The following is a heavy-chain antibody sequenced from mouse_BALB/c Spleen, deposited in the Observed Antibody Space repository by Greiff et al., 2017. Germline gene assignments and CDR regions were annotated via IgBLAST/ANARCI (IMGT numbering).Heavy chain of an antibody. CDR1: GYSITSDYA. V-gene: IGHV3-2*02. CDR3: ASDGNYVGAMDY. J-gene: IGHJ4*01. D-gene: IGHD2-1*01. Sequence: EVKLQESGPGLVKPSQSLSLTCTVTGYSITSDYAWNWIRQFPGNKLEWMGYISYSGSTSYNPSLKSRISITRDTSKNQFFLQLNSVTTEDTATYYCASDGNYVGAMDYWGQGTSVTVSS. CDR2: ISYSGST.